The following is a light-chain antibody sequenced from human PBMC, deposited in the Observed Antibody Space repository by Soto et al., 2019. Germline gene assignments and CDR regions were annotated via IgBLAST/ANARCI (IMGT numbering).Light chain of an antibody. V-gene: IGKV1-39*01. CDR3: QQNYRTPLT. CDR2: DAS. Sequence: DIQMTQSPSSLSASVGDRVTIACRASQSINIYLSWYQQEPGKVPKLLMYDASSLQSGVPSRFSGSGSGTHFTLTISSLQREDFATYYCQQNYRTPLTFGGGTKVEIK. CDR1: QSINIY. J-gene: IGKJ4*01.